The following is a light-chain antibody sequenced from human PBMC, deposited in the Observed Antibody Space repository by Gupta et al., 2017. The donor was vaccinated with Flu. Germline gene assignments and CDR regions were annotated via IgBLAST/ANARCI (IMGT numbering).Light chain of an antibody. CDR2: KAS. J-gene: IGKJ2*01. Sequence: DIQMTQTPSILSASGRDRVTITCRASPSINTWLAWYQQKSGKAPTVLIYKASTLKSGVPSRFSGSGSGTEFTLTISGLQPDDFATYYCQQYHSYPITFGQGTKVEI. V-gene: IGKV1-5*03. CDR1: PSINTW. CDR3: QQYHSYPIT.